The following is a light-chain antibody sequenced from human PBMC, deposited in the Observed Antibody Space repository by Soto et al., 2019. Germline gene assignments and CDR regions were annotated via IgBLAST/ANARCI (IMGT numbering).Light chain of an antibody. CDR2: AAF. CDR3: QQSYSTPQT. J-gene: IGKJ2*01. Sequence: IPITQAPSSLFASVGDRVTIPCRARQSISRYLNWYQQKPGKAPKLLIYAAFSLQSGVPSRFSGSGSGTDFTLTISSLQPEDFATYYCQQSYSTPQTFGQGTKLEIK. V-gene: IGKV1-39*01. CDR1: QSISRY.